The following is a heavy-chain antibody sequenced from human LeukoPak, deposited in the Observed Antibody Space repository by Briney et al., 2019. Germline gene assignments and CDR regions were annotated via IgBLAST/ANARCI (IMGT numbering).Heavy chain of an antibody. J-gene: IGHJ5*02. CDR2: IYPGDSDT. Sequence: GESLEISFKGSGYRFNSYWIGWVRQMPGKGLEWMGIIYPGDSDTRYSPSFQGQVTISADKSISTAYLQWSSLKASDTAMYYCARRRGTMKSAWFDPWGQGTLVTVSS. V-gene: IGHV5-51*01. CDR3: ARRRGTMKSAWFDP. CDR1: GYRFNSYW. D-gene: IGHD3-16*01.